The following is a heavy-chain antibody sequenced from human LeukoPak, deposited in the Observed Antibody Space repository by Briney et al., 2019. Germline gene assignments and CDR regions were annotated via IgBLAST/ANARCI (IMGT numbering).Heavy chain of an antibody. CDR2: IWYDGSNK. D-gene: IGHD3-3*01. J-gene: IGHJ3*02. CDR3: AKDIGRRIFGVAYDAFHI. Sequence: GGSLRLSCAASEFTFNTYAMHWVRQAPGKGLEWVAVIWYDGSNKYYADSVKGRFTISRDNSKNTLYLQMNSLRVEDTAIYYCAKDIGRRIFGVAYDAFHIWGQGTMVTVSS. CDR1: EFTFNTYA. V-gene: IGHV3-30*02.